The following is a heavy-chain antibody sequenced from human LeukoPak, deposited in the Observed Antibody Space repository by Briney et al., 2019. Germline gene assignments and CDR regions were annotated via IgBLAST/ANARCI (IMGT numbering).Heavy chain of an antibody. CDR1: GFTFSDSF. CDR2: ISSRSTTI. V-gene: IGHV3-11*01. Sequence: NPGGSLRLSCTASGFTFSDSFMSWIRQAPGKGLEWISYISSRSTTIYYADSVKGRFTISRDNAKNSLYLQINSLRVEHTAVFYCAKGSLAAPATPLDFWGQGTLVTVSS. J-gene: IGHJ4*02. CDR3: AKGSLAAPATPLDF. D-gene: IGHD2-15*01.